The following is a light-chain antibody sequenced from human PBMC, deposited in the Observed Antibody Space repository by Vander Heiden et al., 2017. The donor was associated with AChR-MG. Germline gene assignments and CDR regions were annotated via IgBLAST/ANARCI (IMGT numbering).Light chain of an antibody. CDR2: GDD. Sequence: QSVLTQSPSVSGAPGQRVTISCTGSSSNIGAGYDVHWYQHLPGAAPKLLIYGDDRRPSGVPDRFSGSKSGTSASLAITGLQAEDEAEYYCQSYDSSLSGYVFGTGTKVTVL. J-gene: IGLJ1*01. CDR1: SSNIGAGYD. V-gene: IGLV1-40*01. CDR3: QSYDSSLSGYV.